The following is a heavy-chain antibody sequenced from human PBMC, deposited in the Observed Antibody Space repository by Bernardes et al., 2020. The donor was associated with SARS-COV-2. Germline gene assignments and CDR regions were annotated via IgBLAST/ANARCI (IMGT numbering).Heavy chain of an antibody. Sequence: GRSLRLSCAASGFIFSNFGMHWVRQAPGKGLEWVADIWYDGSKKYYADSVKGRFTISRDNSKNTMYLQMNSLRAEDTAVYYCASRGLEPGPGAYLQYWGQGTLVTVSS. V-gene: IGHV3-33*01. CDR3: ASRGLEPGPGAYLQY. CDR2: IWYDGSKK. J-gene: IGHJ1*01. CDR1: GFIFSNFG. D-gene: IGHD1-1*01.